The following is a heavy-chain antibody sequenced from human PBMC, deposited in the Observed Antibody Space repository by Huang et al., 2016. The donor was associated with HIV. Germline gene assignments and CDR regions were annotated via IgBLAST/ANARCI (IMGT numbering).Heavy chain of an antibody. D-gene: IGHD2-2*01. CDR2: LYPGNSET. Sequence: EVQLVQSGAVVKKPGESLKISCKGSGYTFNGYWIGWVWQMTGKGLEWMGFLYPGNSETTYSPSFQGQVTISSDKSISTAYLQWSGLKASDTAMYYCARQGVGDFVVEPTGLGAFDIWGQGTMVTVSS. CDR1: GYTFNGYW. J-gene: IGHJ3*02. CDR3: ARQGVGDFVVEPTGLGAFDI. V-gene: IGHV5-51*01.